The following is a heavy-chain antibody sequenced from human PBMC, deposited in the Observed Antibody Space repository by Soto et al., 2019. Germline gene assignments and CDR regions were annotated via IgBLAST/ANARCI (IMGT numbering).Heavy chain of an antibody. J-gene: IGHJ6*02. CDR3: AKLSEGYYGAGTYFVSGMDV. CDR2: ISGSGGST. Sequence: EVQLLESGGGLVQPGGSLRLSCAASGFTFSSYAMSWVRQAPVKGLEWVSGISGSGGSTYYADSVKGWFTISRDNSKNMLSLQMNSLRAEDTAVYYCAKLSEGYYGAGTYFVSGMDVWGQGTTVNVSS. D-gene: IGHD3-10*01. CDR1: GFTFSSYA. V-gene: IGHV3-23*01.